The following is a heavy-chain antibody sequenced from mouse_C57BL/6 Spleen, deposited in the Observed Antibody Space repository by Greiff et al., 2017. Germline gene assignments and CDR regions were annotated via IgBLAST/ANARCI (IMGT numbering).Heavy chain of an antibody. V-gene: IGHV3-6*01. Sequence: QSGPGLVKPSQSLSLTCSVTGYSITSGYYWNWIRQPPGNKLEWMGYISYDGSNNYNPSLKNRISFTRDTSKNQFVLKLNSVTTEDTATYYCARDRGDYGSSYVFAYWGQGTLVTVSA. CDR1: GYSITSGYY. J-gene: IGHJ3*01. D-gene: IGHD1-1*01. CDR3: ARDRGDYGSSYVFAY. CDR2: ISYDGSN.